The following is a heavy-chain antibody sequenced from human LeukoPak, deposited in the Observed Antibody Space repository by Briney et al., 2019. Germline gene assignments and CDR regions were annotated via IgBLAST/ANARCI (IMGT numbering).Heavy chain of an antibody. D-gene: IGHD3-9*01. Sequence: SQTLSLTCTVSGDSISSRDYYWSWIRQPPGKGLEWIGYIYYSGSTSYNPSLKSRVTISVDTSKNQFSLRLSSVTAADTAVYSCARGFDGHNAFDIWGQGTMVTVSS. CDR1: GDSISSRDYY. CDR3: ARGFDGHNAFDI. J-gene: IGHJ3*02. CDR2: IYYSGST. V-gene: IGHV4-30-4*08.